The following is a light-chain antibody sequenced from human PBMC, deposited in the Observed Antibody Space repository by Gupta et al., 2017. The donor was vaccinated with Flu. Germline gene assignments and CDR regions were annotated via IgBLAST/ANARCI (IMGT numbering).Light chain of an antibody. CDR2: AVS. CDR1: QSISNY. V-gene: IGKV1-39*01. Sequence: DIQMTQSPSSLSASVGDRVTITCRASQSISNYLNWYQQKPGKAPKLLIYAVSNLQSGVPSRFSGSGSGTDFTLTISRLQPEDFAIYYCQQRDNDLFTFGQGTKLESK. CDR3: QQRDNDLFT. J-gene: IGKJ2*01.